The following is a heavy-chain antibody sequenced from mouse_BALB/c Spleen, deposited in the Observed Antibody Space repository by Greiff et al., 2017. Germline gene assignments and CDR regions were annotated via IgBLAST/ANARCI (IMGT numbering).Heavy chain of an antibody. V-gene: IGHV5-17*02. Sequence: EVKLVESGGGLVQPGGSRKLSCAASGFTFSSFGMHWVRQAPEKGLEWVAYISSGSSTIYYADTVKGRFTISRDNPKNTLFLQMTSLRSEDTAMYYCARPYYGNSLYAMDYWGQGTSVTVSS. J-gene: IGHJ4*01. D-gene: IGHD2-10*01. CDR3: ARPYYGNSLYAMDY. CDR1: GFTFSSFG. CDR2: ISSGSSTI.